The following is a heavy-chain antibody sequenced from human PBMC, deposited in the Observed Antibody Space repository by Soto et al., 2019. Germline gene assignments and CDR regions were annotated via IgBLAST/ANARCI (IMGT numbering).Heavy chain of an antibody. J-gene: IGHJ6*02. CDR2: IYYSGST. V-gene: IGHV4-31*03. CDR1: GGSISSGGYY. D-gene: IGHD3-9*01. CDR3: ARTIRRYYDGMDV. Sequence: QVQLQESGPGLVKPSQTLSLTCTVSGGSISSGGYYWSWIRQHPGKGLEWIGYIYYSGSTYYNPSLKSRVTRSVDTSKNQCSLKLSSVTAADTAVYYCARTIRRYYDGMDVWGQGTTVTVSS.